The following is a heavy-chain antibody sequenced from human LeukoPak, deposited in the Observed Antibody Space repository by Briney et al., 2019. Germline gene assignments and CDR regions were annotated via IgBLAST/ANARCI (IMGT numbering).Heavy chain of an antibody. Sequence: ASVKVSCKASGYTFTGYYMHWVRQAPGQGLEWMGWINPNSGGTNYAQKFQGRVTMTRDTSISTAYMELSRLRSDDTAVYYCARGSPRDSSGYYPPVYFDYWGQGTLVTVSS. D-gene: IGHD3-22*01. CDR1: GYTFTGYY. CDR3: ARGSPRDSSGYYPPVYFDY. CDR2: INPNSGGT. V-gene: IGHV1-2*02. J-gene: IGHJ4*02.